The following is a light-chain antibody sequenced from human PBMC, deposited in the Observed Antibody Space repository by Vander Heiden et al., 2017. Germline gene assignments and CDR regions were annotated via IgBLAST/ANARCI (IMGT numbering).Light chain of an antibody. CDR3: DSRDSTGYHLV. Sequence: SFDLTQDPAVSVALGQTVKITCQGDSLRSYYASWYQQKPGQAPVLVIYGKNNRPSGIPDRFSGSTSGSTASLTITGAQAEDEADYYCDSRDSTGYHLVFGGGTKLTVL. V-gene: IGLV3-19*01. J-gene: IGLJ3*02. CDR1: SLRSYY. CDR2: GKN.